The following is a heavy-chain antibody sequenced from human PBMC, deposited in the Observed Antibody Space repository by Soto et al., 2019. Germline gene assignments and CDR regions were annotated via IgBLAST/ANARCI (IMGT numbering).Heavy chain of an antibody. CDR3: ASSVEGHFAY. V-gene: IGHV3-48*02. CDR1: GFTFSVYS. Sequence: EVQLVESGGGLVQPGGSLRLSCAASGFTFSVYSMNWIRQAPGKGLQWVSYMTSDMKTIHYADSVKGRFTISRENAKNLVYLQMTRHGDGDTAVYSCASSVEGHFAYWGQGALVTVSS. D-gene: IGHD6-19*01. J-gene: IGHJ4*02. CDR2: MTSDMKTI.